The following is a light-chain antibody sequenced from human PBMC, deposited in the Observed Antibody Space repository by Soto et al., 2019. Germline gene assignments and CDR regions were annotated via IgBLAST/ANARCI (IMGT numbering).Light chain of an antibody. CDR3: QQYYITPL. CDR1: QSVLYSSNNKNY. Sequence: DIVMTQSPDSLAVSLGERATINCKSSQSVLYSSNNKNYLAWYQQKPGQPPKLLIYWASTRESGVPDRFSGSGSGTDFTLTISSLQAEDVAVSYCQQYYITPLFGQGTKLEIK. V-gene: IGKV4-1*01. CDR2: WAS. J-gene: IGKJ2*01.